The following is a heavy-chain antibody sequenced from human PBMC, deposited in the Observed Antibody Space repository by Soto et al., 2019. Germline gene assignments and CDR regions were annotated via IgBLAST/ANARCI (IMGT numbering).Heavy chain of an antibody. J-gene: IGHJ6*03. CDR1: GYTFTGYY. CDR3: ARCLRLEDYYYYMDG. CDR2: INPNSGGT. D-gene: IGHD3-16*01. Sequence: ASVKVSCKASGYTFTGYYMHWVRQAPGQGLEWMGWINPNSGGTNYAQKFQGWVTMTRDTSISTAYMELSRLRSDDTAVYYCARCLRLEDYYYYMDGWGKGTTVTVAS. V-gene: IGHV1-2*04.